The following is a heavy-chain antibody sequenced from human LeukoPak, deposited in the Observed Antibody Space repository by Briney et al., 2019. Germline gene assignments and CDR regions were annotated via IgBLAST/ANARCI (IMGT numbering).Heavy chain of an antibody. V-gene: IGHV4-39*07. CDR2: IYYSGNT. J-gene: IGHJ4*02. Sequence: SETLSLTCTVSGGFISSRSYYWGRIRQPPGKGLECIGSIYYSGNTYYNPSLKSRVTISVDTSKNQFSLKLSSVTAADTAVYYCARAGPYSSSWELDYWGQGTLVTVSS. CDR1: GGFISSRSYY. CDR3: ARAGPYSSSWELDY. D-gene: IGHD6-13*01.